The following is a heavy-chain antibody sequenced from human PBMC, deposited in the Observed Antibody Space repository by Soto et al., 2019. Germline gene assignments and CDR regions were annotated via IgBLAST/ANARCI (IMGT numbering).Heavy chain of an antibody. J-gene: IGHJ4*02. CDR3: ARGGSSSHDY. V-gene: IGHV3-33*01. CDR1: GFTFSSYG. D-gene: IGHD6-6*01. Sequence: QVQLVESGGGVVQPGRSLRLSCAASGFTFSSYGMHWVRQAPGKGLEWVAVIWYDGSNKYYADSVKGRFTISRDNSKNTLYLQMNSLRAEDTAVYYCARGGSSSHDYWGQGTLDTVSS. CDR2: IWYDGSNK.